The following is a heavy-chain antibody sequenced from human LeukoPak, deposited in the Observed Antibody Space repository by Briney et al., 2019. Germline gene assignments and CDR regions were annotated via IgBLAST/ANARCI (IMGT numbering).Heavy chain of an antibody. V-gene: IGHV4-38-2*02. CDR1: GYSISSGYY. J-gene: IGHJ4*02. D-gene: IGHD1-26*01. CDR3: AGGRGVDY. CDR2: IYHSGST. Sequence: SETLSLTCTVSGYSISSGYYWGWIRQPPGKGLEWIGSIYHSGSTYYNPSLKSRVTISVDTSKNQFPLKLSSVTAADTAVYYCAGGRGVDYWGQGTLVTVSS.